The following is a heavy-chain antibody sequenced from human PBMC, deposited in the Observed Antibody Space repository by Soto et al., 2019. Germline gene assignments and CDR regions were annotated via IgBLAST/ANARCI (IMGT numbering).Heavy chain of an antibody. CDR2: IIPMFGTA. Sequence: QVQLVQSGAEVKKPGSSVKVSCKASGGTFSSYAISWVRQAPGQGLEWMGGIIPMFGTANYAQKFQGRVTITADKSTTTAYMELSRLRSEDTAVYYCASAPIVVVPGALDYSYDMDVWSQGTTVTVSS. J-gene: IGHJ6*02. V-gene: IGHV1-69*06. CDR1: GGTFSSYA. CDR3: ASAPIVVVPGALDYSYDMDV. D-gene: IGHD2-2*01.